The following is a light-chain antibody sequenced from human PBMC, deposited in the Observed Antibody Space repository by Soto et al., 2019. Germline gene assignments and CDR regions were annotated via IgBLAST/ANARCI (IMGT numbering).Light chain of an antibody. Sequence: QSAVTQPASVSGSPGQSITISCTGTSSDVGDYNYVSWYQHHPGKAPKLIIYEVRNRPSGVPNRFSGAKSGNTASLTISGLQAEDEADYYCQAYDNSLGVSVLFGGGTKLTVL. CDR1: SSDVGDYNY. J-gene: IGLJ3*02. V-gene: IGLV2-14*01. CDR3: QAYDNSLGVSVL. CDR2: EVR.